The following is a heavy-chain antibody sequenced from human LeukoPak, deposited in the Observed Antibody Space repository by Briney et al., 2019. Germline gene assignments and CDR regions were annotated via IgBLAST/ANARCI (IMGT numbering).Heavy chain of an antibody. Sequence: GGSLRLSCAASGFTFSSYWMHWVRQAPGKGLVWVSRINSDGSSTSYADSVKGRFTISRDNAKNTLYLQMNSLRAEDTAGYYCTTRSITMVRGVPYYFDYWGQGTLVTVSS. D-gene: IGHD3-10*01. V-gene: IGHV3-74*01. CDR3: TTRSITMVRGVPYYFDY. CDR1: GFTFSSYW. CDR2: INSDGSST. J-gene: IGHJ4*02.